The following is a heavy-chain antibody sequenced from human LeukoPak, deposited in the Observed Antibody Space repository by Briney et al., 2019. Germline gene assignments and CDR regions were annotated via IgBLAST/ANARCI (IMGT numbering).Heavy chain of an antibody. V-gene: IGHV3-23*01. CDR2: ISNTGGRT. CDR1: GFTFSRNT. J-gene: IGHJ4*02. CDR3: ARDEDTSALSEY. Sequence: GGSLRLSCAGSGFTFSRNTMSWVRQTPGRGLEWVSAISNTGGRTDYADSVKGRFTISRDNSKSTLYLQMDSLRAEDTAVYYCARDEDTSALSEYWGQGTLVTVSS. D-gene: IGHD2/OR15-2a*01.